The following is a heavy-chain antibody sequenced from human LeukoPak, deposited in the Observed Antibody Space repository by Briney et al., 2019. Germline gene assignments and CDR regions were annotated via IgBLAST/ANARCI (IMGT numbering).Heavy chain of an antibody. CDR2: MSSDSSFI. D-gene: IGHD5-12*01. Sequence: KPGGSLRLSCVASGFTFRSYAMNWVRQAPGKGLEWVSYMSSDSSFINYADSVEGRFTISRDNAKNSLFLQMDSPRADDTAVYYCARGEVATTYYYGMDVWGQGTTVTVSS. CDR1: GFTFRSYA. V-gene: IGHV3-21*05. CDR3: ARGEVATTYYYGMDV. J-gene: IGHJ6*02.